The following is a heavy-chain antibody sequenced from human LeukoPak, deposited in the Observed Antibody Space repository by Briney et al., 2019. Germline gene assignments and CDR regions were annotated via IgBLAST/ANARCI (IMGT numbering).Heavy chain of an antibody. Sequence: ASVKVSCKASGYTFTSYYMHWVRQAPGQGLEWMGIINPSGGSTSYAQKFQGRVTMTRDTSTSTVYMELSSLKSEDTAVYYCARDSNLSSGWYYFDYWGQGTLVTVSS. CDR1: GYTFTSYY. D-gene: IGHD6-19*01. CDR3: ARDSNLSSGWYYFDY. J-gene: IGHJ4*02. CDR2: INPSGGST. V-gene: IGHV1-46*01.